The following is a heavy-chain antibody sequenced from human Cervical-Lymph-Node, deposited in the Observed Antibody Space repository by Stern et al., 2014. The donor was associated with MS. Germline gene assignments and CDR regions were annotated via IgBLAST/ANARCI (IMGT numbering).Heavy chain of an antibody. J-gene: IGHJ4*02. CDR2: IISSGVLT. Sequence: VQLVESGGDLVQPGGSLRLSCAASEFTFSDYSMTWVRQAPQQGLEWVSTIISSGVLTYYAYSVKGRFTISRDNSKNTLTLQMNSLRAEDTAIYFCAKVAYSGNALDYWGQGTLVTVSS. CDR1: EFTFSDYS. V-gene: IGHV3-23*04. D-gene: IGHD4-23*01. CDR3: AKVAYSGNALDY.